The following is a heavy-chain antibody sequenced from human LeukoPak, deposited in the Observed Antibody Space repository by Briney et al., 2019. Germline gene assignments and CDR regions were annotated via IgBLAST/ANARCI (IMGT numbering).Heavy chain of an antibody. CDR1: GFTFHDYP. Sequence: GRSLRLSCAVSGFTFHDYPMHWVRQAPGKGLEWVSGITSNSDTIRYADSVKDRFTISRDNAKKSLYLQMNSLKPEDTALYYCAKEFHIVGDTKRFDYWGQGTLVTVAS. V-gene: IGHV3-9*01. CDR3: AKEFHIVGDTKRFDY. CDR2: ITSNSDTI. J-gene: IGHJ4*02. D-gene: IGHD2-21*01.